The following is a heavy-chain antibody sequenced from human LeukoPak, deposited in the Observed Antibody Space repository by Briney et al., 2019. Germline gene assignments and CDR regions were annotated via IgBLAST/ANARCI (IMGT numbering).Heavy chain of an antibody. CDR2: INQDGSAK. Sequence: GGSLRLSCAASGFTFSSYAMHWVRQAPGRGLEWVANINQDGSAKTCVDSVKGRFTISRDNAKNSLYLQMNSLRAEDTAVYYCARDSGYNAFDYWGQGTLVTVSS. D-gene: IGHD5-12*01. CDR1: GFTFSSYA. CDR3: ARDSGYNAFDY. J-gene: IGHJ4*02. V-gene: IGHV3-7*05.